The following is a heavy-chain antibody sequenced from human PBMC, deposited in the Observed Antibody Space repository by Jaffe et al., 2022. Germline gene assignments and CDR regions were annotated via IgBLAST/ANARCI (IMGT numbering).Heavy chain of an antibody. V-gene: IGHV3-30*02. D-gene: IGHD3-10*01. J-gene: IGHJ4*02. CDR1: GFTFSKFG. CDR2: IRNDGGNK. CDR3: AIDRGVSVLGDS. Sequence: QVQLVESGGGVVQPGGSLTLSCAASGFTFSKFGMHWVRQAPGKGLEWVAFIRNDGGNKVYADSVKGRFAISRDDSKSTVFLQMNSLGTEDTAVYYCAIDRGVSVLGDSWGQGTLVTVSS.